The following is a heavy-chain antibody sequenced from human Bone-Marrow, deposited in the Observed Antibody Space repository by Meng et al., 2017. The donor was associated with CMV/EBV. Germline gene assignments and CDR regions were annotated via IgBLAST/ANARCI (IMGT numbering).Heavy chain of an antibody. J-gene: IGHJ3*02. CDR3: ARGYCSSTSCYADAFDI. CDR1: GTFSSYT. D-gene: IGHD2-2*01. CDR2: IIPILGIA. V-gene: IGHV1-69*02. Sequence: GTFSSYTISWVRQAPGQGLEWMGRIIPILGIANYAQKFQGRVTITADKSTSTAYMELSSLRSEDTAVYYCARGYCSSTSCYADAFDIWGQGTMVTVSS.